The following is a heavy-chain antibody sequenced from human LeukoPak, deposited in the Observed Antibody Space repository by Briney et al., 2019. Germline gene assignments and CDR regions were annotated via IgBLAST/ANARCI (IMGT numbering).Heavy chain of an antibody. J-gene: IGHJ4*02. CDR1: GFTFSSYA. D-gene: IGHD6-19*01. V-gene: IGHV3-64*01. Sequence: GGSLRLSCAASGFTFSSYAMHWVRQAPGKGLEYVSAISSNGGSTYYANSVKGRFTISRDNSKNTLYLQMGSLRAEDMAVYYRARDRDSSGWYVGEPLDYWGQGTLVTVSS. CDR2: ISSNGGST. CDR3: ARDRDSSGWYVGEPLDY.